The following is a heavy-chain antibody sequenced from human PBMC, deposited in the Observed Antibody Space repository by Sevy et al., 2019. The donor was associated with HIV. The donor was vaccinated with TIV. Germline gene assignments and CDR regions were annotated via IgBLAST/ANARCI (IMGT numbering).Heavy chain of an antibody. CDR2: ISAYNGNT. CDR3: ARNGMVRGVIILYYFDY. J-gene: IGHJ4*02. D-gene: IGHD3-10*01. CDR1: GYTFTSYG. Sequence: ASVKVSCKASGYTFTSYGISWVRQAPGQGLEWMGWISAYNGNTNYAQKLQGRVTMTTDTSTSTAYMKLRSLRSDDTAVYYCARNGMVRGVIILYYFDYWGQGTLVTVSS. V-gene: IGHV1-18*01.